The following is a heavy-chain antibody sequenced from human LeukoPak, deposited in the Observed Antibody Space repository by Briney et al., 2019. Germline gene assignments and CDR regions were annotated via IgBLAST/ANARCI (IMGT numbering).Heavy chain of an antibody. D-gene: IGHD1-14*01. Sequence: GRSLRLSCAASGFTLSSYWMSWVRQAPGKGLELVANIKQDGSEKYYVDSVKGRFTISRDNAKNSLYLQMNSLRAEDTAVYYCARNQRRLDYWGQGTLVTVSS. CDR2: IKQDGSEK. V-gene: IGHV3-7*01. J-gene: IGHJ4*02. CDR1: GFTLSSYW. CDR3: ARNQRRLDY.